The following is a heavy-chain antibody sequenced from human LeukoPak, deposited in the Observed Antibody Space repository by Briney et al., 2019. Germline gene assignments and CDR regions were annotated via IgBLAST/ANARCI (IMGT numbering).Heavy chain of an antibody. J-gene: IGHJ5*02. V-gene: IGHV3-23*01. D-gene: IGHD2-2*01. CDR2: ISGSGGST. CDR1: GGSISSYY. CDR3: AKVVHSDWFDP. Sequence: ETLSLTCTVSGGSISSYYWSWIRQPPGKGLEWVSAISGSGGSTYYADSVKGRFTISRDNSRNTLYLQMNSLRAEDTAVYYCAKVVHSDWFDPWGQGTLVTVSS.